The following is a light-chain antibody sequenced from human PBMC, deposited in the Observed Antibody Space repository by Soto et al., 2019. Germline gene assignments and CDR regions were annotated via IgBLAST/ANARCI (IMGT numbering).Light chain of an antibody. CDR3: PAWDDSLNGYV. CDR1: SSNIGNNA. CDR2: YDD. Sequence: QAVVTQPPSVSEAPRQRVTISCSGSSSNIGNNAVNWYQQLPGKAPKLLIYYDDLLPSGVSDRFSASKSGTSASLAISGLQSEDEADYYCPAWDDSLNGYVFGTGTKLTVL. J-gene: IGLJ1*01. V-gene: IGLV1-36*01.